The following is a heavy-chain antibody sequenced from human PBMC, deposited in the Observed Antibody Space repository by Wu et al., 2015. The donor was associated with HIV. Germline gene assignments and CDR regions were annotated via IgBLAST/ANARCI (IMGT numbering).Heavy chain of an antibody. CDR3: ARGECLGGSCYCVGDS. D-gene: IGHD2-15*01. V-gene: IGHV1-8*01. J-gene: IGHJ4*02. CDR2: MNPKSGNT. Sequence: QVQLVQSGAEVKKPGASVKISCEASGYTFVNNDVNWVRQAAGQGLEWMGWMNPKSGNTGFAPNFRGRISMTRNVSATTAYLELSSLTLEDTAVYYCARGECLGGSCYCVGDSWGLGNADRPSPQ. CDR1: GYTFVNND.